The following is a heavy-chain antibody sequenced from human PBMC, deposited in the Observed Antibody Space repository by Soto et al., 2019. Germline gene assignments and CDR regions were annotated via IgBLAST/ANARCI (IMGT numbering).Heavy chain of an antibody. V-gene: IGHV3-66*01. D-gene: IGHD2-15*01. J-gene: IGHJ2*01. CDR1: GFTVSSNY. CDR3: ARGWRCSGGSCYAGWYFDL. Sequence: EVQLVESGGGLVQPGGSLRLSCAASGFTVSSNYMSWVRQAPGKGLEWVSVIYSGGSTYYADSVKGRFTISRYNSENTLHRKRNRLRAEVTAVYYCARGWRCSGGSCYAGWYFDLWGRGTLVTVST. CDR2: IYSGGST.